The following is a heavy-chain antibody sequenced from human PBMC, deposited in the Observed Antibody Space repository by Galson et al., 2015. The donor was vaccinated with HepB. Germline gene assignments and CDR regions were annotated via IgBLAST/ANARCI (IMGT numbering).Heavy chain of an antibody. Sequence: QVQLQESGPGLVKPSETLSLTCTVSGYSISSGYYWGWIRQPPGKGLEWIGSIYHSGSTYYNPSLKSRVTISVDTSKNQFSLKLSSVTAADTAVYYCARQPHYYDSSTSARGSFDFWGQGTLVTVSS. CDR1: GYSISSGYY. CDR2: IYHSGST. CDR3: ARQPHYYDSSTSARGSFDF. D-gene: IGHD3-22*01. J-gene: IGHJ4*02. V-gene: IGHV4-38-2*02.